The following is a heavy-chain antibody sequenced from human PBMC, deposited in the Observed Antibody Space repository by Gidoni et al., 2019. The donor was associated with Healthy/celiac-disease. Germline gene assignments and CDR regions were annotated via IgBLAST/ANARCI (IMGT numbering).Heavy chain of an antibody. Sequence: QLQLQESGPGLVKPSETLSLTCTVSGGSISSSSYYWGWIRQPQGKGLECIGIIYYSGSTYYNPSLKSRVTISVDTSKNQFSLKLSSVTAADTAVYYCARQKEWFDPWGQGTLVTVSS. CDR3: ARQKEWFDP. CDR1: GGSISSSSYY. CDR2: IYYSGST. J-gene: IGHJ5*02. V-gene: IGHV4-39*01.